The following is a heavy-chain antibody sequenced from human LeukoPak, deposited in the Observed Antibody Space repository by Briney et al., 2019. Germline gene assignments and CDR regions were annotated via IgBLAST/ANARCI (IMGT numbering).Heavy chain of an antibody. CDR2: MNPNSGNT. Sequence: ASVKVSCKASGYPFTSYDINWVRQATGQGLEWMGWMNPNSGNTGYAQKFQGRVTITRNTSISTAYMELSSLRSEDTAVYYCARAYTYYDFWSGYFLTPFDYWGQGTLVTVSS. CDR1: GYPFTSYD. D-gene: IGHD3-3*01. J-gene: IGHJ4*02. CDR3: ARAYTYYDFWSGYFLTPFDY. V-gene: IGHV1-8*03.